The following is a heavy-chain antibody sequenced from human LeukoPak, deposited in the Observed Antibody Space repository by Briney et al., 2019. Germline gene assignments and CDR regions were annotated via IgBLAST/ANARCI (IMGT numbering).Heavy chain of an antibody. V-gene: IGHV4-31*03. D-gene: IGHD6-19*01. J-gene: IGHJ3*02. CDR3: ARDRGGSGWYGTSDAFDI. Sequence: PSQTLSLTCTVSGGSISSGAYYWSWIRQHPGTGLEWIGYIYYSGSTYYNPSLKSRVTISVDTSKNQFPLKLSSVTAADTAAYYCARDRGGSGWYGTSDAFDIWGQGTMVTVSS. CDR2: IYYSGST. CDR1: GGSISSGAYY.